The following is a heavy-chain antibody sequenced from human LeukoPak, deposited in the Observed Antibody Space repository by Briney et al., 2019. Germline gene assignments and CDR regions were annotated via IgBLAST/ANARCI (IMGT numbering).Heavy chain of an antibody. CDR2: INPNGDRT. J-gene: IGHJ3*01. CDR3: ARDMSTRVTPISYAFDV. CDR1: ENTFTNYY. V-gene: IGHV1-46*01. D-gene: IGHD4-23*01. Sequence: ASVKVSCKASENTFTNYYMHWVRQAPGQGLEWLRIINPNGDRTNYARTFQGRVTMTRDTSTTTVYMELSSLRSEDTAVYYCARDMSTRVTPISYAFDVWGQGTMVTVSS.